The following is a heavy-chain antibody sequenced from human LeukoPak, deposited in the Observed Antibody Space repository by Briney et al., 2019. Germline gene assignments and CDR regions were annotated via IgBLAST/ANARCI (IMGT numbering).Heavy chain of an antibody. V-gene: IGHV1-2*02. J-gene: IGHJ4*02. CDR1: GYTFTGYY. Sequence: GASVKVSCKASGYTFTGYYMHWVRQAPGQGLEWMGWLNPNSGGTNYAQKFQGRVTMTRDTSISTAYMELSRLRSDDTAVYYCAKYSIVGATREFDNWGQGTLVTVSS. CDR2: LNPNSGGT. CDR3: AKYSIVGATREFDN. D-gene: IGHD1-26*01.